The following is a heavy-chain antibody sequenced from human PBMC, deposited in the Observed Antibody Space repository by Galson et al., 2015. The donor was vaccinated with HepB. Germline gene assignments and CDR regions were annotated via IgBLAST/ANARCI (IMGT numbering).Heavy chain of an antibody. Sequence: SLRLSCAASGFIVSTNYMTWVRQAPGKGLEWVSAIYSGGDTYYADSVKGRFTISRDNSKNTVHLQMNSLRVEDTAMYYCARGYSKSWYSGLGYWGQGTLVTVSS. V-gene: IGHV3-53*01. CDR3: ARGYSKSWYSGLGY. J-gene: IGHJ4*02. CDR1: GFIVSTNY. D-gene: IGHD5-12*01. CDR2: IYSGGDT.